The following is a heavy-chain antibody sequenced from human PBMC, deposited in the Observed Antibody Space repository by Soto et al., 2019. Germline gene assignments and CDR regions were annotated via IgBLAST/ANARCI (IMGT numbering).Heavy chain of an antibody. CDR3: AGNLMVVAGYYCDY. V-gene: IGHV3-30-3*01. Sequence: QVQLVESGGGVVQPGRSLRLSCAASGFTFSSYAMHWVRQAPGKGLEWVAVISYDGSNKYYADSVKGRFTISRDNSKNRLYWQLNSLRAEDRVVYYGAGNLMVVAGYYCDYGAREPWSPSPQ. D-gene: IGHD2-15*01. CDR2: ISYDGSNK. CDR1: GFTFSSYA. J-gene: IGHJ4*02.